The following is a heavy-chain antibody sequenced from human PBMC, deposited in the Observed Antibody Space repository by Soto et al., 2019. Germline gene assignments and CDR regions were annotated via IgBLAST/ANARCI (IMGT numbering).Heavy chain of an antibody. Sequence: QVQLQESGPGLVKPSGTLSLTCAVSGGSISSSNWWSWVRQPPGKGREWIGKIYHSGSNNYNSPLMSRVTISVDNSKNQFPLKLSSVPAAATAVYYCAGVGSSGWHVLYVWGQGTTVTV. V-gene: IGHV4-4*02. CDR3: AGVGSSGWHVLYV. CDR1: GGSISSSNW. D-gene: IGHD6-19*01. CDR2: IYHSGSN. J-gene: IGHJ6*02.